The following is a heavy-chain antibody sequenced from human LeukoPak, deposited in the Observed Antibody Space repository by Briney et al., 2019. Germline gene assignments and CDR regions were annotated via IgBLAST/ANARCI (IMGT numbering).Heavy chain of an antibody. CDR1: GYTFSSYA. CDR2: ISGSGGST. D-gene: IGHD2-2*02. J-gene: IGHJ6*03. CDR3: ARDPNTALGHYYYMDV. Sequence: GGSLRLSCAASGYTFSSYAMHWVGLAPGKGVEGVSGISGSGGSTTHADSVKGGFTISRDNSKNTLYLQMKTLSAEDTAVYYCARDPNTALGHYYYMDVWGKGTTVTVSS. V-gene: IGHV3-23*01.